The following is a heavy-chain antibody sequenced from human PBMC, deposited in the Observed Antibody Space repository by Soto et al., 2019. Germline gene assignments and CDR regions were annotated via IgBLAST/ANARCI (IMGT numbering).Heavy chain of an antibody. Sequence: QVQLVQSGAEVKKPGASVKVSCKASGYTFTSYAMHWVRQAPGQRLEWMGWINAGNGNTKYSQKFQGRVTITRDTSASTAYMELSSLRSEDTAVYYCAREGYDILTGYPNAFDYWGQGTLVTVSS. CDR3: AREGYDILTGYPNAFDY. V-gene: IGHV1-3*01. J-gene: IGHJ4*02. CDR1: GYTFTSYA. D-gene: IGHD3-9*01. CDR2: INAGNGNT.